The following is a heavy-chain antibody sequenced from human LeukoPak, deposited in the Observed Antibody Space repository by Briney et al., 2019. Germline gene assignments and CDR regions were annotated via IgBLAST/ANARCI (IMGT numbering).Heavy chain of an antibody. CDR3: ASMSWIQLWSSHCSGGSCPPYFDY. Sequence: SETLSLTCTVSGGSISSSSYYWGWIRQPPGKGLEWIGSIYYSGSTYYNPSLKSRVTISVDTSKNQFSLKLSSVTAADTAVYYCASMSWIQLWSSHCSGGSCPPYFDYWRQGTLVTVSS. D-gene: IGHD2-15*01. V-gene: IGHV4-39*01. CDR2: IYYSGST. J-gene: IGHJ4*02. CDR1: GGSISSSSYY.